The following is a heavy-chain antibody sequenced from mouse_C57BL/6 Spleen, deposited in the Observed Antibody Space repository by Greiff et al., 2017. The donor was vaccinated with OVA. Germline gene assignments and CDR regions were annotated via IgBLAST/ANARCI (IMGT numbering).Heavy chain of an antibody. CDR1: GFSLSTSGMG. D-gene: IGHD1-1*01. CDR3: ARKDGSPYWYFDV. CDR2: IYWDDDK. V-gene: IGHV8-12*01. Sequence: QVTLKESGPGILQSSQTLSLTCSFSGFSLSTSGMGVSWIRQPSGKGLEWLAHIYWDDDKRYNPSLKSRLTISKDTSRNQVFLKITSVDTADTATYYGARKDGSPYWYFDVWGTGTTVTVSS. J-gene: IGHJ1*03.